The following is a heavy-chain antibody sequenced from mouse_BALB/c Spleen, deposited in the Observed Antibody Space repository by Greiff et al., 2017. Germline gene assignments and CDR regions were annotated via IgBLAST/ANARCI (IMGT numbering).Heavy chain of an antibody. CDR2: ISYDGSN. CDR1: GYSITSGYY. V-gene: IGHV3-6*02. D-gene: IGHD1-1*01. J-gene: IGHJ3*01. CDR3: ARGDYYYRSGAY. Sequence: EVKLVESGPGLVKPSQSLSLTCSVTGYSITSGYYWNWIRQFPGNKLEWMGYISYDGSNNYNPSLKNRISITRDTSKNQFFLKLNSVTTEDTATYYCARGDYYYRSGAYWGQGTLVTVSA.